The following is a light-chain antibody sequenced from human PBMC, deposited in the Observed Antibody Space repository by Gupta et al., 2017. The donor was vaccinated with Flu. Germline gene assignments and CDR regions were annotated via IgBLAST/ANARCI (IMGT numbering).Light chain of an antibody. CDR3: NSYTSSSTPV. Sequence: QSALTQPASVSVSPGQSITLSCTGTSSDVGGYNYVSWYQQHPGKAPKLMIYEVSNRPSGFSNRFSGSKSGNTASLTISGLQAEDEADYYCNSYTSSSTPVFGGGTKLTVL. CDR2: EVS. J-gene: IGLJ2*01. CDR1: SSDVGGYNY. V-gene: IGLV2-14*01.